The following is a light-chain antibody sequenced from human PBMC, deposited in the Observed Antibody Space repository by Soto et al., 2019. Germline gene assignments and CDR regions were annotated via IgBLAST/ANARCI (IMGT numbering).Light chain of an antibody. V-gene: IGLV1-47*02. CDR2: SNN. CDR1: SSNIGSNY. Sequence: QAVVTQPPSASGTPGQRVTISCSGSSSNIGSNYVYWYQQLPGTAPKLLIYSNNQRPSGVPDRFSGSKSGTSASLAISGLRSEDEADYYCNSYTSSFTWVFGGGTKLTVL. CDR3: NSYTSSFTWV. J-gene: IGLJ3*02.